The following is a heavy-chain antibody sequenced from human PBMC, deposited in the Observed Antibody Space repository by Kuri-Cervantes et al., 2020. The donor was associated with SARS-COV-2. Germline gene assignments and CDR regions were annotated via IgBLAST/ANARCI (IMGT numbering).Heavy chain of an antibody. Sequence: SETLSLTCAVNSGAFRNYYWTWIRQPPGKGPEWIGEINQSGGTNYNPSLKSRVTVSVDTSKNQFSLKLSSVTAADTAVYYCARRARVWFGEDAPITFQLGGMDVWGQGTTVTVSS. D-gene: IGHD3-10*01. CDR3: ARRARVWFGEDAPITFQLGGMDV. CDR2: INQSGGT. J-gene: IGHJ6*02. CDR1: SGAFRNYY. V-gene: IGHV4-34*01.